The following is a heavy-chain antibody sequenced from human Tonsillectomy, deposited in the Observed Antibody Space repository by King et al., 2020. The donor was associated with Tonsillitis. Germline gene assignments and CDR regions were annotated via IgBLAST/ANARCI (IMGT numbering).Heavy chain of an antibody. CDR3: ATGYYDILTGAFDY. CDR2: FDPEDGET. V-gene: IGHV1-24*01. J-gene: IGHJ4*02. D-gene: IGHD3-9*01. Sequence: LVQSGAEVKKPGASVKGSCKVSGYIVTELSIHWVRQTPGKGLEWMGGFDPEDGETIYAQKFQGRVTMTEDTSTDTAYMELSSLRSEDTAVYYCATGYYDILTGAFDYWGQGTLVTVSS. CDR1: GYIVTELS.